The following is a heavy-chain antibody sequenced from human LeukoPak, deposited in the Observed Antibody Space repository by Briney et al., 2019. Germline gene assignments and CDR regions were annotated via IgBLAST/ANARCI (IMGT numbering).Heavy chain of an antibody. CDR1: GYSISSGYY. CDR3: ARPHLGY. D-gene: IGHD3-3*02. J-gene: IGHJ4*02. Sequence: SETLSLTCTVSGYSISSGYYWGWIRQPPGKGLEWIGSIYHSGSTYYNPSLKSRVTISVDTSKNQFSLKLSSVTAADTAVYYCARPHLGYWGQGTLVTVSS. CDR2: IYHSGST. V-gene: IGHV4-38-2*02.